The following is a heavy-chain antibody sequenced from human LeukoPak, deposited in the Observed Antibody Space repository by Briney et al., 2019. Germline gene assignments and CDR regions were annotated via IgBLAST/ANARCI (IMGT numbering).Heavy chain of an antibody. Sequence: PGGSLRLSCVASGLTFSDYSINWVRRAPGKGLKWVPSINPTSTSIYYEDAVRGRFNISRDNAKSSLYLQMDSLRAEDTAVYYCVRLRRNSDRSYYYYYYDSWGQGILVTVSS. CDR1: GLTFSDYS. CDR2: INPTSTSI. D-gene: IGHD3-10*01. CDR3: VRLRRNSDRSYYYYYYDS. V-gene: IGHV3-21*01. J-gene: IGHJ5*01.